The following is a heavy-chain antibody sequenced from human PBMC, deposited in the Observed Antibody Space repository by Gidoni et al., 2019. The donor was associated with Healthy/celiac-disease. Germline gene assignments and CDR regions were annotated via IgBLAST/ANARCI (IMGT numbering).Heavy chain of an antibody. J-gene: IGHJ3*02. CDR1: GFTFSSYS. Sequence: EVQLVESGGGLVQPGGSLRLSCASSGFTFSSYSMNWVRQAPGKGLEWVSYISSSSSTIYYADSVKGRFTISRDNAKNSLYLKMNSLRDEDTAVYYCARGYGAFDIWGQGTMVTVSS. CDR2: ISSSSSTI. D-gene: IGHD1-20*01. CDR3: ARGYGAFDI. V-gene: IGHV3-48*02.